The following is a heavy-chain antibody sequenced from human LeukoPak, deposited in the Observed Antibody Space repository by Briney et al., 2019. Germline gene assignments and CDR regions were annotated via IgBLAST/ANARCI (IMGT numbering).Heavy chain of an antibody. J-gene: IGHJ4*02. Sequence: SQTLSLTCAVSGGSISSGGYSWSWIRQPPGKGLEWIGYIYHSGSTYYNPSLKSRVTISVDRSKNQFSLKLSSVTAADTAVYCCAAGGDGYNYPMDYWGQGTLVTVSS. CDR3: AAGGDGYNYPMDY. CDR1: GGSISSGGYS. D-gene: IGHD5-24*01. CDR2: IYHSGST. V-gene: IGHV4-30-2*01.